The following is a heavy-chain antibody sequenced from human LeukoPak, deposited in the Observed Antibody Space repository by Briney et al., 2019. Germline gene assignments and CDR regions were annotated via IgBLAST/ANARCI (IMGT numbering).Heavy chain of an antibody. V-gene: IGHV1-2*02. CDR3: ARDDTVDAYMDV. Sequence: ASVKVSCKASGYRFIDYYISWLRQAPGQGLEWMGGKNTNSVGDICTKYAPTFQGRVTLTRATSISTAYMELSGLTSDDTAVYYCARDDTVDAYMDVWGEGTPVTVSS. D-gene: IGHD3-9*01. J-gene: IGHJ6*03. CDR1: GYRFIDYY. CDR2: KNTNSVGDICT.